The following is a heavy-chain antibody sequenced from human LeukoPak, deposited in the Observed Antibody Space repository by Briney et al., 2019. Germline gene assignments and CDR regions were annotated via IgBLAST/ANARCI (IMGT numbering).Heavy chain of an antibody. CDR2: IYYSGST. J-gene: IGHJ5*02. CDR1: GGSISSYY. Sequence: SETLSLTCTVSGGSISSYYWSWIRQPPGKGLDWIGYIYYSGSTNYNPSLKSRVTISVDTSKNQFSLKLSSVTAADTAVYYCARGRGYYKEDGWFDPWGQGTLLTVSS. V-gene: IGHV4-59*01. CDR3: ARGRGYYKEDGWFDP. D-gene: IGHD3-3*01.